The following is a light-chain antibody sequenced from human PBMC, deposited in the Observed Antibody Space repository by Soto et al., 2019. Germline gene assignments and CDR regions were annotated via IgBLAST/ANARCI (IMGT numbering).Light chain of an antibody. J-gene: IGKJ3*01. CDR2: GAS. CDR1: QTVSSN. CDR3: QQYNDWPPFT. Sequence: EIVMTQSPATLSVSPGERATLSCRASQTVSSNLAWYQQKPGQAPRLLIYGASTRAPGIPARFSGSGSGTEFTLTISSRQSEDFAVYYCQQYNDWPPFTIGPGTRVDIK. V-gene: IGKV3-15*01.